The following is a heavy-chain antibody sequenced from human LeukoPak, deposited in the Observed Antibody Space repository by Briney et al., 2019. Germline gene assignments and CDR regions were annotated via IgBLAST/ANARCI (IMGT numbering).Heavy chain of an antibody. CDR3: ARDAGDIVVVPAAMRFDP. CDR1: GYIFTNHY. V-gene: IGHV1-46*01. J-gene: IGHJ5*02. CDR2: INPSGGST. D-gene: IGHD2-2*01. Sequence: ASVKVSCKASGYIFTNHYMHWVRQAPGQGLEWMGIINPSGGSTSYAQKFQGRVTMTRDTSTSTVYMELSSLRSEDTAVYYCARDAGDIVVVPAAMRFDPWGQGTLVTVSS.